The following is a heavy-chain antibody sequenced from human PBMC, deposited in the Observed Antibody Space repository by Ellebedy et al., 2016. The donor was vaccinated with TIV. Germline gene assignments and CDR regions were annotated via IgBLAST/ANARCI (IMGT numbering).Heavy chain of an antibody. CDR1: GYNFTDY. CDR2: INPNSGGT. Sequence: ASVKVSCKASGYNFTDYMHWVRQAPGQGLEWMGWINPNSGGTVYAQKFQGRVTMTRDTSTSTVYMDLSSLRSEDTAVYYCARGWPSSSWYGYFDYWGQGTLVTVSS. D-gene: IGHD6-13*01. V-gene: IGHV1-2*02. J-gene: IGHJ4*02. CDR3: ARGWPSSSWYGYFDY.